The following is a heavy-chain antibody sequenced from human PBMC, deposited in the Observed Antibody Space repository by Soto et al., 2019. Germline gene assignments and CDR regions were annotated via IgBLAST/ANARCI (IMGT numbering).Heavy chain of an antibody. CDR1: GGSVNNDKW. J-gene: IGHJ5*02. CDR2: IHSSGIT. D-gene: IGHD3-9*01. Sequence: QVQLQESGQGLVKPSGTLSLTCAVSGGSVNNDKWWSWVRQPPGKGLEWIGEIHSSGITNYNPSLKSRASIFVDKFKNQFSVKLTSVTAADTAVYFCAGQWSAGYGAFDPWGQGTLVTVSS. CDR3: AGQWSAGYGAFDP. V-gene: IGHV4-4*02.